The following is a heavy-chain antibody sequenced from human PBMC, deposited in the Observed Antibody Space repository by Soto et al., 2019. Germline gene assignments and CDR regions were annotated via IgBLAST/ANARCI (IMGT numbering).Heavy chain of an antibody. Sequence: EVQLVESGGGLVQPVGSLRLSCSASGFTFSSYDMHWVRQGPGKGLEWVSAIGTAGDTNYAGSVKGRFTISRENAKNSLYLQMNSLRAGDTAIYFCARAIGPTLFDYWGQGTLVTVSS. CDR1: GFTFSSYD. J-gene: IGHJ4*02. V-gene: IGHV3-13*04. CDR2: IGTAGDT. CDR3: ARAIGPTLFDY. D-gene: IGHD3-22*01.